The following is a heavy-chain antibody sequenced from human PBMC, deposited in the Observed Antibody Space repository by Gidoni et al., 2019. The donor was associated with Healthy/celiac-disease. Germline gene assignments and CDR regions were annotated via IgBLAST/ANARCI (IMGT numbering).Heavy chain of an antibody. Sequence: QVQLVESGGGVVQPGRSLRLSCAASGFTFSSYAMHWVRQAPGKGLEWVAVISYDGSNKYYADSVKGRFTISRDNSKNTLYLQMNSLRAEDTAVYYCARDQVAAGVYYYYYMDVWGKGTTVTVSS. CDR2: ISYDGSNK. CDR3: ARDQVAAGVYYYYYMDV. J-gene: IGHJ6*03. CDR1: GFTFSSYA. V-gene: IGHV3-30-3*01. D-gene: IGHD6-13*01.